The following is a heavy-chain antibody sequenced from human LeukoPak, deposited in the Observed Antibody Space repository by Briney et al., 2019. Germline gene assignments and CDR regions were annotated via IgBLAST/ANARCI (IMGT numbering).Heavy chain of an antibody. Sequence: GGSLRLSCAASGFTFSSFWMHWVRQSPGEALVWVSGINSDGSSPNYVDSVKGRFTISRDNAKNSLYLQMNSLRAEDTALYYCARGGENSGFDHWGQGTLVIVSS. D-gene: IGHD6-19*01. J-gene: IGHJ4*02. CDR2: INSDGSSP. V-gene: IGHV3-74*01. CDR1: GFTFSSFW. CDR3: ARGGENSGFDH.